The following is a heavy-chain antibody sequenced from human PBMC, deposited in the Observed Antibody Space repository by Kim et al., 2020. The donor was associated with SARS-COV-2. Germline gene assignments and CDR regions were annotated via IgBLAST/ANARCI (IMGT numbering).Heavy chain of an antibody. D-gene: IGHD6-13*01. CDR2: K. Sequence: KSNVDSVKGRFTISRDNAKNALYLQMNSLRAEDTAVYYCARVGSSSWYFDYWGQGTLVTVSS. CDR3: ARVGSSSWYFDY. V-gene: IGHV3-7*01. J-gene: IGHJ4*02.